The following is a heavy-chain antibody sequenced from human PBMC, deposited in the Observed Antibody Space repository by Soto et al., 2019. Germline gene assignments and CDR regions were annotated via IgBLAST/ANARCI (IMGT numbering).Heavy chain of an antibody. CDR3: AKDRWIVGANPFDY. V-gene: IGHV3-30*18. J-gene: IGHJ4*02. Sequence: GGSLRLSCAASGFTFSSYGMHWVRQAPGKGLEWVAVISYDGSNKYYADSVKGRFTISRDNSKNTLYLQMNSLRAEDTAVYYCAKDRWIVGANPFDYWGQGTLVTVSS. D-gene: IGHD1-26*01. CDR2: ISYDGSNK. CDR1: GFTFSSYG.